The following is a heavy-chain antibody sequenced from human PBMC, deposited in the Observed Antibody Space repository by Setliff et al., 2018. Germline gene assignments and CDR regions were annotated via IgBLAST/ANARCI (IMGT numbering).Heavy chain of an antibody. Sequence: GASVKVSCKASGYAFGSSGISWVRQAPGQGLEWMGWISAYNGYIVYAQKFQGRVTMTTDTSTTTAYMELGSLTSDDTAFYYCVRSGKFGMRFWFDQWGQGTLVTVSS. J-gene: IGHJ5*02. CDR1: GYAFGSSG. D-gene: IGHD1-26*01. CDR2: ISAYNGYI. V-gene: IGHV1-18*01. CDR3: VRSGKFGMRFWFDQ.